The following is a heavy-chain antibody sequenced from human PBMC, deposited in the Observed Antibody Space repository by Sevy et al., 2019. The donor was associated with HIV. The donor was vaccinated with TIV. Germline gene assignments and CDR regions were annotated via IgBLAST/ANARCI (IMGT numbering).Heavy chain of an antibody. CDR3: ARALAAAASS. CDR2: INQGGSEK. D-gene: IGHD6-13*01. J-gene: IGHJ5*01. V-gene: IGHV3-7*01. CDR1: GFTFSAYW. Sequence: GGSLRLSCAASGFTFSAYWMHWVRQAPGKGLEWVANINQGGSEKYYVDSVKGRFTISRDNAKNSLFLQMNSLRAEDTAVYYCARALAAAASSWGHGALVTVSS.